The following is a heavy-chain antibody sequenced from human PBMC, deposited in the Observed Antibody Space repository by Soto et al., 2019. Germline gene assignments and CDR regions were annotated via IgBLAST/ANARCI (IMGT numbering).Heavy chain of an antibody. V-gene: IGHV3-9*01. Sequence: GGSLRLSCAASGFPFADYAMHWVRHAPGKGLEWVSGISWNSGSIGYADSVKGRFTISRDNAKNSLYLQMNSLRAEDTALYYCAKDGQSHIPRITMIVPPAGFDYWGQGTRVTVSA. CDR1: GFPFADYA. J-gene: IGHJ4*02. D-gene: IGHD3-22*01. CDR2: ISWNSGSI. CDR3: AKDGQSHIPRITMIVPPAGFDY.